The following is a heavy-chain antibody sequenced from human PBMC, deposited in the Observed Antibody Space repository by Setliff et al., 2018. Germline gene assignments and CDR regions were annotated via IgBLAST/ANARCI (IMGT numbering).Heavy chain of an antibody. CDR3: ARGYYNFLSGYYTPYYFDY. CDR1: GASINRDY. D-gene: IGHD3-3*01. V-gene: IGHV4-59*01. Sequence: SETLSLTCSVSGASINRDYWNWIRQPPGKGLEWIGYIHYSGSTNYNPSLKSRVTISVDTSKNQFSLKLSSVTAADTAVYFCARGYYNFLSGYYTPYYFDYWGQGTLVTVSS. CDR2: IHYSGST. J-gene: IGHJ4*02.